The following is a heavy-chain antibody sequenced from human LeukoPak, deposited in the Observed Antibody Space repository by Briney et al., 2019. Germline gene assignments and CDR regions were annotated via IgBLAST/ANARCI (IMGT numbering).Heavy chain of an antibody. J-gene: IGHJ4*02. CDR3: ARGGTNVDTAMVKNFDY. CDR1: GGSFSGYY. D-gene: IGHD5-18*01. CDR2: INHSGRT. Sequence: PSETLSLTCAVYGGSFSGYYWSWIRQPPGKGLEWIGEINHSGRTNYNPSLKSRVAISVDTSKIQFSLKLSAVTAADTAVYYCARGGTNVDTAMVKNFDYWGQGTLVTVSS. V-gene: IGHV4-34*01.